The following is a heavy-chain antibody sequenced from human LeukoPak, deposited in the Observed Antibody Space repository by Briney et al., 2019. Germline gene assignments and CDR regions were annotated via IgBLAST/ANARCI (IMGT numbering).Heavy chain of an antibody. Sequence: ASVKVSCKASGYTFTSYYMHWVRQAPGQGLEWMGIINPGGGSTSYAQKFQGRVTMARDTSTSTVYMELSSLRSEDTAVYYCARAYSGSYYGRNWFDPWGQGTLVTVSS. D-gene: IGHD1-26*01. CDR2: INPGGGST. CDR1: GYTFTSYY. V-gene: IGHV1-46*01. J-gene: IGHJ5*02. CDR3: ARAYSGSYYGRNWFDP.